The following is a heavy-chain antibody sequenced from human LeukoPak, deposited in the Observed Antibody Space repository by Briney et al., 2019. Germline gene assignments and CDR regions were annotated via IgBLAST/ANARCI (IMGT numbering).Heavy chain of an antibody. CDR1: GFTSSTYW. D-gene: IGHD3-22*01. Sequence: GGSLRLSCAASGFTSSTYWMHWVRQAPGKGLVWVSSISSSSSYIYYADSVKGRFTISRDNAKNSLYLQMNSLRAEDTAVYYCARDTYDSSGADAFDIWGQGTMVTVSS. CDR2: ISSSSSYI. J-gene: IGHJ3*02. V-gene: IGHV3-21*01. CDR3: ARDTYDSSGADAFDI.